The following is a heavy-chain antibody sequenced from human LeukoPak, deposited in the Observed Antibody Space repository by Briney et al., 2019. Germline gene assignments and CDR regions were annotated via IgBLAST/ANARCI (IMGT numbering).Heavy chain of an antibody. D-gene: IGHD3-22*01. J-gene: IGHJ1*01. CDR1: GYTFTSYD. CDR2: MSTNNDIT. Sequence: ASVKVSCKASGYTFTSYDIHWVRQATGQGLEWMGWMSTNNDITGYAPKFQGRVTMTRSTSMSTAYMELSSLRSEDTAVYYCARPRSAYYDSSGFYIWGQGSLVTVSS. V-gene: IGHV1-8*01. CDR3: ARPRSAYYDSSGFYI.